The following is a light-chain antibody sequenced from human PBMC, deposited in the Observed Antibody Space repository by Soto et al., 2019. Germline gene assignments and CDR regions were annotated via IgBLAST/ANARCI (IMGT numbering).Light chain of an antibody. CDR1: SSNIGAGYG. CDR3: QSYDSSLSGSV. J-gene: IGLJ2*01. Sequence: QSVLTQPPSVSGAPGQRVSISCTGSSSNIGAGYGVHWYQQLPGTAPKVLIYGDSNRPSGVPDRFSGSKSGTSASLAITGLQAEDDADYYSQSYDSSLSGSVFGGGTKLTVL. CDR2: GDS. V-gene: IGLV1-40*01.